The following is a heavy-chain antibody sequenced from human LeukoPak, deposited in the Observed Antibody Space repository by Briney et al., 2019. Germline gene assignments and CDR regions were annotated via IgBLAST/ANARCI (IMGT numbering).Heavy chain of an antibody. Sequence: GGSLRLSCAASGFSFSDYWMSWVRQAPGKGLEWVANIKQDGSEKYYVDSVKGRSTTSRDNAKNSLYLQMNSLRAEDTAVYYCAELGITMIGGVWGKGTTVTISS. D-gene: IGHD3-10*02. CDR1: GFSFSDYW. CDR2: IKQDGSEK. V-gene: IGHV3-7*01. J-gene: IGHJ6*04. CDR3: AELGITMIGGV.